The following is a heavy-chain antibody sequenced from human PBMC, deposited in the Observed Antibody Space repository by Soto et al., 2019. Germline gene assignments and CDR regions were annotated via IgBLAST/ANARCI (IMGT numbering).Heavy chain of an antibody. CDR1: GGSFSGYY. CDR2: INHSGST. D-gene: IGHD3-3*01. CDR3: ARGTVITILGVVIIPSAFDI. V-gene: IGHV4-34*01. Sequence: SETLSLTCAVYGGSFSGYYWSWIRQPPGKGLEWIGEINHSGSTNYNPSLKSRVTISVDTSKNQFSLKLSSVTAADTAVYYCARGTVITILGVVIIPSAFDIWGQGTMVTVSS. J-gene: IGHJ3*02.